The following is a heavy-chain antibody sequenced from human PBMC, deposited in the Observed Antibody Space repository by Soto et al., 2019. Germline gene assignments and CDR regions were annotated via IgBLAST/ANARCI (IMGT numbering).Heavy chain of an antibody. J-gene: IGHJ5*01. D-gene: IGHD2-2*01. CDR3: VRDQKYFRVNGNWFDS. V-gene: IGHV1-18*01. CDR1: GYTFFAYG. Sequence: GASVKVSCKTSGYTFFAYGLAWVRQAPGQGLEWMGWVSGNNGASNPAPKVQGRITMTLDTSTGVSYMALRSLRSDDTAIYYCVRDQKYFRVNGNWFDSWGQGTLVTVSS. CDR2: VSGNNGAS.